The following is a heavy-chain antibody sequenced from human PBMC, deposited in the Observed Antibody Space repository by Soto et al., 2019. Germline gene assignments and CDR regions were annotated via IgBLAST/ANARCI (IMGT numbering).Heavy chain of an antibody. J-gene: IGHJ5*02. CDR1: GYTFARYN. V-gene: IGHV1-18*04. Sequence: VASVKVSCKASGYTFARYNINWVRQAPGQGLEWMGWINTYNGNTNYAQKLQGRVTMTTDTSTSTAYMELRSLRSDDTALYYCARESTSGWANWFDPWGQGTLVTVSS. CDR3: ARESTSGWANWFDP. CDR2: INTYNGNT. D-gene: IGHD6-19*01.